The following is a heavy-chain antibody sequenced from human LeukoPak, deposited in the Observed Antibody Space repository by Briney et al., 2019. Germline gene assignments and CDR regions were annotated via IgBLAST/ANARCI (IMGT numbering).Heavy chain of an antibody. CDR1: GFIFSNHW. Sequence: GGSLRLSCAASGFIFSNHWMSSVRQAPGKGLEWVANINEDGSEKNYVDSVKGRFTISRDIAKKSVYLQMNSLRAEDTAMYYCARGVGWFDPWGQGTLVTVSS. D-gene: IGHD2-2*01. V-gene: IGHV3-7*04. J-gene: IGHJ5*02. CDR3: ARGVGWFDP. CDR2: INEDGSEK.